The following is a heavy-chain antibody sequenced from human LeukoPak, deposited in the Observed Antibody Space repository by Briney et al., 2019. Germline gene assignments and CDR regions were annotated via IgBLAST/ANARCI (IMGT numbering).Heavy chain of an antibody. D-gene: IGHD2-21*01. J-gene: IGHJ5*01. CDR2: IFYSGNT. V-gene: IGHV4-39*07. CDR3: ARQIAVVEPTDPNWFDS. Sequence: SSQTLSLTCAVSGGSISSSSFYWGWIRQPPGKGLEWIGSIFYSGNTYYTPSLQSRVTMSLDTSKSQFSLSLTSVTAADTVVYYCARQIAVVEPTDPNWFDSWGQGTLVTVSS. CDR1: GGSISSSSFY.